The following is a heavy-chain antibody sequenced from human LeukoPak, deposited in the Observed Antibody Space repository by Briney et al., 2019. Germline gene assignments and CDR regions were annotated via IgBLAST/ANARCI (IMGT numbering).Heavy chain of an antibody. CDR2: VSAGHHA. CDR1: GFTLGGHD. V-gene: IGHV3-13*01. J-gene: IGHJ4*02. D-gene: IGHD5-18*01. Sequence: GGSLRLSCTASGFTLGGHDVHRVLQTTGDGLEWVAAVSAGHHAFYAGSVKGRFTVSREDAKNSLYLQMNSLRAGDTAVYYCVREARGYHYTYFDYWGQGSLVTVSS. CDR3: VREARGYHYTYFDY.